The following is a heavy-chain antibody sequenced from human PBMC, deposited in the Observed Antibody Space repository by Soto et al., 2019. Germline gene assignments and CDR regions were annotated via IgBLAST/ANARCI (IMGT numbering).Heavy chain of an antibody. CDR3: ARAEILYDGFDY. D-gene: IGHD2-8*01. V-gene: IGHV1-18*01. CDR2: ISAYNGNT. Sequence: ASVKVSCKASGYTFTSYGISWVRQAPGQGLEWMGWISAYNGNTDYAQKLQGRVTMTTDTSTSTAYMELRSLRSDDTALYYCARAEILYDGFDYWGQGTLVTVSS. CDR1: GYTFTSYG. J-gene: IGHJ4*02.